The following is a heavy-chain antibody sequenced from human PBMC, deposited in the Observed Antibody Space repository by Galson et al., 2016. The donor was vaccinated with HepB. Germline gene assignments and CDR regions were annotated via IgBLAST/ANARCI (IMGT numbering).Heavy chain of an antibody. CDR2: IFPILGIA. V-gene: IGHV1-69*02. Sequence: SVKVSCKASGGTFSSYPINWVRQAPGQGLEWMGRIFPILGIANYAQKFQGRVTITADKSTTTAYMELSSLRAEDTAVYYCAKQSISGGWGQGTLVTVSS. J-gene: IGHJ1*01. D-gene: IGHD3-3*02. CDR3: AKQSISGG. CDR1: GGTFSSYP.